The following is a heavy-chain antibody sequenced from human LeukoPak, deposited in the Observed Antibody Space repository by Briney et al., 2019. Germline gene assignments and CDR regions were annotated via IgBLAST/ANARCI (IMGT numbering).Heavy chain of an antibody. CDR3: AREDGYPRDYFDY. J-gene: IGHJ4*02. CDR1: GFTFSNYA. Sequence: GGSLRLSCEVSGFTFSNYAMNWGRQAPGKGLERGSYISSSGSTIYYADSVKGRFTISRDNAKNSLYLQMNSLRAEDTAVYYCAREDGYPRDYFDYWGQGTLVTVSS. V-gene: IGHV3-48*03. D-gene: IGHD5-24*01. CDR2: ISSSGSTI.